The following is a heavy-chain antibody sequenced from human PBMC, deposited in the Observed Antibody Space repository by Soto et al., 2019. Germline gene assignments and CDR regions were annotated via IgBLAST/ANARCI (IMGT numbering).Heavy chain of an antibody. D-gene: IGHD5-18*01. J-gene: IGHJ4*02. V-gene: IGHV4-59*01. CDR3: ASDHPHSYGVYYFDY. CDR2: IYSSGST. Sequence: SETLCLTCTVSGGSISNYYWNWIRQSPGKGLEWIGYIYSSGSTHYNPSLQNRVTISIDTSKNQVSLKVNSVTAADTAVYYCASDHPHSYGVYYFDYWGQGTPVTVS. CDR1: GGSISNYY.